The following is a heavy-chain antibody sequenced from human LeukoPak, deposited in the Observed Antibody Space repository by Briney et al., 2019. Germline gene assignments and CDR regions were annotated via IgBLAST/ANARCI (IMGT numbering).Heavy chain of an antibody. CDR3: ARGIGTTNIDY. V-gene: IGHV4-4*07. CDR2: IYTSGTT. D-gene: IGHD1-7*01. CDR1: GDSTNGYY. J-gene: IGHJ4*02. Sequence: SETLYLTCTVSGDSTNGYYWSWIRQPAGEGLEWIGRIYTSGTTNYNPSLKSRVTMSVDTSKTQFSLRLNSVTAADTAVYYCARGIGTTNIDYWGQGALVTVSS.